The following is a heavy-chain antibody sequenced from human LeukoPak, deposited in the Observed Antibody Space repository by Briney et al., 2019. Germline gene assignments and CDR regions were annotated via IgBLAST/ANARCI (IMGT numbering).Heavy chain of an antibody. D-gene: IGHD5-24*01. Sequence: SETLSLTCTVSGYSISSGYYWGWIRQPPGKGLEWIGSLYHSGSTYYNPSLKSRVTISVDTSNNQFSLKLSPVTAADTAVYYCARESIGDVYNFIDYWGQGTLVTVSS. J-gene: IGHJ4*02. CDR1: GYSISSGYY. CDR2: LYHSGST. CDR3: ARESIGDVYNFIDY. V-gene: IGHV4-38-2*02.